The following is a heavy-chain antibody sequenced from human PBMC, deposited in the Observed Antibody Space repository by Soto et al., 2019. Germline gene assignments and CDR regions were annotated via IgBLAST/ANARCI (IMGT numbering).Heavy chain of an antibody. Sequence: HEHLVQSGAEVKRPGASLKVSCKASGYSFTGYYIHWVRQAPGQGLEWMGWINPDSGATNYAQNFQGRVTLTSDTSISTASMYLSSLAPADTAVYGCAGADYWPGGDSFPDFESWGQGTLVMVSS. CDR2: INPDSGAT. J-gene: IGHJ4*02. CDR1: GYSFTGYY. D-gene: IGHD2-21*02. CDR3: AGADYWPGGDSFPDFES. V-gene: IGHV1-2*02.